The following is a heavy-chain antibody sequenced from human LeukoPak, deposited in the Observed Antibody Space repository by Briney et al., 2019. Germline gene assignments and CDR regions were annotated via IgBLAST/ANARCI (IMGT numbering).Heavy chain of an antibody. CDR3: EGEQLVDAFDI. D-gene: IGHD6-6*01. J-gene: IGHJ3*02. CDR2: ISAYNGNT. V-gene: IGHV1-18*01. CDR1: GYTFTSYG. Sequence: ASVKVSCKASGYTFTSYGISWVRQAPGQGLEWMGWISAYNGNTNYAQKLQGRVTMTTDTSTSTAYMELSSLKSEDTAVYYCEGEQLVDAFDIWGQGTMVTVSS.